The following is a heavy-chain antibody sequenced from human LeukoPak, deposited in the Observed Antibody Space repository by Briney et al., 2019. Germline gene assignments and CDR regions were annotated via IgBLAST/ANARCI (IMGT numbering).Heavy chain of an antibody. Sequence: SETLSLTCTVSGGSISSYYWSWIRQPPGQGLEWIGYIYTSGSTNYNPSLKNRVTISVDTSKNQFPLKLSSVTASDTAVYYCARRVNWNYGNNWFDPWGQGTLVTVSS. CDR1: GGSISSYY. CDR3: ARRVNWNYGNNWFDP. D-gene: IGHD1-7*01. V-gene: IGHV4-4*09. J-gene: IGHJ5*02. CDR2: IYTSGST.